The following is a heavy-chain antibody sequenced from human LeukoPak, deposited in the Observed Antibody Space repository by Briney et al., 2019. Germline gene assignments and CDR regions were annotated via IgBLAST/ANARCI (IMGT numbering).Heavy chain of an antibody. J-gene: IGHJ4*02. Sequence: SETLSLTCTVSGYSISSGYYWGWIRQPPGKGLEWIGSIYHSGSTYYNPSLKSRVTISVDTSKNQFSLKLSSVTAADTAVYYCAREWYYYDSSGYYFDYWGQGTLVTVSS. V-gene: IGHV4-38-2*02. CDR1: GYSISSGYY. CDR3: AREWYYYDSSGYYFDY. D-gene: IGHD3-22*01. CDR2: IYHSGST.